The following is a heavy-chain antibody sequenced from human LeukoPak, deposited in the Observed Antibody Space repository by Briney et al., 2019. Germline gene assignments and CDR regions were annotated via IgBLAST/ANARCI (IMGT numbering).Heavy chain of an antibody. CDR3: ARGSRQLWLNFDY. Sequence: GGSLRLSCAAFGFTFSSYEMNWVRQAPGKGLEWVSYISSSGSTIYYADSVKGRFTISRDNAKNSLYLQMNSLRAEDTAVYYCARGSRQLWLNFDYWGQGTLVTVSS. J-gene: IGHJ4*02. V-gene: IGHV3-48*03. CDR2: ISSSGSTI. CDR1: GFTFSSYE. D-gene: IGHD5-18*01.